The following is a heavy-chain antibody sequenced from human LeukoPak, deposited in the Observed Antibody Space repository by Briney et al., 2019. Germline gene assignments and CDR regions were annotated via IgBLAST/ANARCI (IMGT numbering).Heavy chain of an antibody. CDR1: GGSINNYY. CDR2: IYTRGST. CDR3: ARGRYCSADICSGGDAFDI. V-gene: IGHV4-4*07. D-gene: IGHD2-15*01. Sequence: SEALSLTCTVSGGSINNYYWSWIRQPAGKGLEWIGRIYTRGSTNYNPSLKSRVTMSVDTSKNQFSLKLSSVTAADTAVYYCARGRYCSADICSGGDAFDIWGQGTMVSVSS. J-gene: IGHJ3*02.